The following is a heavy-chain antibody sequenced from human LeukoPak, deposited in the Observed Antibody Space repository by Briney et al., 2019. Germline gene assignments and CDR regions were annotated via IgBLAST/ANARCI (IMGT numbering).Heavy chain of an antibody. J-gene: IGHJ4*02. Sequence: PGGSLRLSCAASGFPFSNYWMSWVRQAPGKGLEWVANIKQDGGETFYVDSMKGRFTISRDNAKNSLYLQMNSLRVEDTAVYYCAREDHSNYNYWGQGTLVTVSS. D-gene: IGHD4-11*01. V-gene: IGHV3-7*01. CDR1: GFPFSNYW. CDR2: IKQDGGET. CDR3: AREDHSNYNY.